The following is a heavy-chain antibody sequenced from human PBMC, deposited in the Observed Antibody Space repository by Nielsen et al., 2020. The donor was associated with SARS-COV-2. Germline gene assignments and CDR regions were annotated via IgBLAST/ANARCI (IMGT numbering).Heavy chain of an antibody. J-gene: IGHJ4*02. CDR3: AKGRNRILVTGTLFDY. V-gene: IGHV3-33*06. D-gene: IGHD6-19*01. CDR2: IWSDGSTK. CDR1: GFTFNSHA. Sequence: GGSLRLSCAASGFTFNSHAMHWVRQAPGKGLEWVAIIWSDGSTKYYADSVKGRFTISRDNSKNTLYLQMNSLTAEDTAVYFCAKGRNRILVTGTLFDYWGQGTLVTVSS.